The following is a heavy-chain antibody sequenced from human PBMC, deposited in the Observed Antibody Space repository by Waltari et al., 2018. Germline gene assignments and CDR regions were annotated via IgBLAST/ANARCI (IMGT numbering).Heavy chain of an antibody. D-gene: IGHD4-17*01. CDR3: ARHESAHYGGFDS. CDR2: VYHFGSS. CDR1: GDSITSASY. Sequence: QVQLQESGPGLVKPSETLSLTCAVSGDSITSASYWGWIRHPPGKGLEWIGSVYHFGSSSYNPSLKSRVTMSLDTSKRQFSLNLSSVTAADTAVYYCARHESAHYGGFDSWGRGTLVTVSA. V-gene: IGHV4-38-2*01. J-gene: IGHJ4*02.